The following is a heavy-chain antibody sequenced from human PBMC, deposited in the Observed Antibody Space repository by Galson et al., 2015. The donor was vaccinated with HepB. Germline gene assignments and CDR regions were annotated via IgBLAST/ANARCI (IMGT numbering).Heavy chain of an antibody. Sequence: ETLSLTCSVSGDSVGNSRSYWGWIRQPPGKGLEWIGNIYYSETTDYSPSLKSRLSISVGTSKDQFSPRLSSATASDTAVYYCARLRIEMNIAAPGWDFDHWGPGILVTVSS. CDR3: ARLRIEMNIAAPGWDFDH. CDR1: GDSVGNSRSY. D-gene: IGHD6-13*01. J-gene: IGHJ4*02. CDR2: IYYSETT. V-gene: IGHV4-39*01.